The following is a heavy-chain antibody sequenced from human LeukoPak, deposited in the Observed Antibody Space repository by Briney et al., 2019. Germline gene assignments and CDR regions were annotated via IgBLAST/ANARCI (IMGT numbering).Heavy chain of an antibody. Sequence: SETLSLTCTVSGGSISSYYWSWIRQPPGEGVEWSGYIYYSRRTNYNPSLKSRVTISVDTSKNQFSLKLSSVTAADTAVYYCASARKYCSSTSCPSSWFDPWGQGTLVTVSS. CDR2: IYYSRRT. D-gene: IGHD2-2*01. J-gene: IGHJ5*02. V-gene: IGHV4-59*01. CDR3: ASARKYCSSTSCPSSWFDP. CDR1: GGSISSYY.